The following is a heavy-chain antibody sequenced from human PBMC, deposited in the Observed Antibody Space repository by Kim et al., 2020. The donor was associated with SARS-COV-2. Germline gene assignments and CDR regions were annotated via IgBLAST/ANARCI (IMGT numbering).Heavy chain of an antibody. D-gene: IGHD3-10*01. J-gene: IGHJ6*02. CDR2: IIPIFGTA. V-gene: IGHV1-69*13. Sequence: SVKVSCKASGGTFSSYAISWVRQAPGQGLEWMGGIIPIFGTANYAQKFQGRVTITADESTSTAYMELSSLRSEDTAVYYCAREGPRGGSGSYYGFLYYYYGMDVWGQGTTVTVSS. CDR3: AREGPRGGSGSYYGFLYYYYGMDV. CDR1: GGTFSSYA.